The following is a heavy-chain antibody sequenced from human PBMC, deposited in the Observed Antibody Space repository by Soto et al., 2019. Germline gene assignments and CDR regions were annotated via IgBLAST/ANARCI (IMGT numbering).Heavy chain of an antibody. D-gene: IGHD2-2*01. Sequence: LRVSCAASCFTFRSYWMSWVRQAPGKGLEWVANIKQDGSEKYYVDSVKGRFTISRDNAKNSLYLQMNSLRAEDTAVYYCARNEGGEFGGVPAGVQLGFDPWCQETLGTVSS. CDR2: IKQDGSEK. J-gene: IGHJ5*02. CDR1: CFTFRSYW. V-gene: IGHV3-7*03. CDR3: ARNEGGEFGGVPAGVQLGFDP.